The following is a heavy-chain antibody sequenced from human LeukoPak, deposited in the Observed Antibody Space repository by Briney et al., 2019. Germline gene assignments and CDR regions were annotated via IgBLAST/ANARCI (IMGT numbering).Heavy chain of an antibody. CDR2: INSDGSST. D-gene: IGHD6-6*01. CDR3: ARYSSSPSYYMDV. J-gene: IGHJ6*03. Sequence: PSGTLSLTRAVSGDSISSNYWWTWVRQPPGKGLVWVSRINSDGSSTSYADSVKGRFTISRDNAKNTLYLQMNSLRAEDTAVYYCARYSSSPSYYMDVWGKGTTVTISS. V-gene: IGHV3-74*01. CDR1: GDSISSNYW.